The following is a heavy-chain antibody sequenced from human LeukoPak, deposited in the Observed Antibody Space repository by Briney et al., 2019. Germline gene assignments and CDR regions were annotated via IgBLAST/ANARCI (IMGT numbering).Heavy chain of an antibody. CDR2: IKQDGSDK. CDR3: AREIRGWFGL. D-gene: IGHD3-10*01. V-gene: IGHV3-7*01. CDR1: GFTFSTYW. J-gene: IGHJ5*02. Sequence: PGGSLRLSCAASGFTFSTYWMSWVRQAPGKGLEWMANIKQDGSDKYYVDSVRGRFTISRDNARNSLYLQMNSLRAEDTAVYYCAREIRGWFGLWGQGTLVTVSS.